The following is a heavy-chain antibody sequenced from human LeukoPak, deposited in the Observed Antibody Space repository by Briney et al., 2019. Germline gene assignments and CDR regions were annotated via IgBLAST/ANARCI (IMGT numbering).Heavy chain of an antibody. Sequence: GSLRPSCAASGSTFTSYWMTWVRQAPGKGLEWVANIKQDGSEKYYVDSVKGRFTISRDNAKNSLYLQMNSLRAEDTAVYYCAKGGAYYDILTGYSRPMDVWGKGTTVTISS. CDR1: GSTFTSYW. CDR3: AKGGAYYDILTGYSRPMDV. D-gene: IGHD3-9*01. V-gene: IGHV3-7*03. CDR2: IKQDGSEK. J-gene: IGHJ6*03.